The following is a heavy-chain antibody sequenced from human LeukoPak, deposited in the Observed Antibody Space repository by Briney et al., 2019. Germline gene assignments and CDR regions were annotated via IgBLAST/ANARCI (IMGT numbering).Heavy chain of an antibody. CDR1: EFTFRTYD. V-gene: IGHV3-30*04. CDR3: ARDKGIAGAALFDP. J-gene: IGHJ5*02. D-gene: IGHD6-13*01. CDR2: ISADGSNQ. Sequence: AGGSLILSCAASEFTFRTYDMYWVRQAPGKGLEWVAVISADGSNQNYADSVKGRFSISRDNSKHTLDLQMNSLRPEDSAVYYCARDKGIAGAALFDPWGQGTLVTVSS.